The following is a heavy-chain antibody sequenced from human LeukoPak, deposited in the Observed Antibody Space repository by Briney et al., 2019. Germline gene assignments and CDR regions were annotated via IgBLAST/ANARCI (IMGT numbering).Heavy chain of an antibody. Sequence: SENLSLNCAVYGGSCSGYYWSWIRQPPGKGLEWIGEINHSGSTNYNPSLKSRVTISVDTSKNQFSLKLSSVTAADTAVYYCARGIAAKDYYYGMDVWGQGTTVTVSS. D-gene: IGHD6-6*01. CDR2: INHSGST. J-gene: IGHJ6*02. CDR3: ARGIAAKDYYYGMDV. CDR1: GGSCSGYY. V-gene: IGHV4-34*01.